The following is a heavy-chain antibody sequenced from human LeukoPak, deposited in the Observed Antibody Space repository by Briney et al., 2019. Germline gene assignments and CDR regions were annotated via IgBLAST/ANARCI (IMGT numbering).Heavy chain of an antibody. CDR3: ARCPLVRGVILPWFDP. CDR2: IYYSGST. V-gene: IGHV4-31*03. D-gene: IGHD3-10*01. J-gene: IGHJ5*02. Sequence: PSQTLSLTCTVSGGSISSGGYYWSWVRQHPRKCLEWIGYIYYSGSTYYNPSLKSRVSISVDTSKNQFSLKLSSVTAADTAVYYCARCPLVRGVILPWFDPWGQGTLVTVSS. CDR1: GGSISSGGYY.